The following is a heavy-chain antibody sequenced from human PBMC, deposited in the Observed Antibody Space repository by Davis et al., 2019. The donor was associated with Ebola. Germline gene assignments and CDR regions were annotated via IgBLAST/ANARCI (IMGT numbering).Heavy chain of an antibody. V-gene: IGHV1-2*04. CDR2: INPNSGGT. CDR1: GYTFTGYY. CDR3: ARRVELYYYGMDV. Sequence: AASVKVSCKASGYTFTGYYMHWVRQAPGQGLEWMGWINPNSGGTNYAQKFQGWVTMTTDTSTSTAYMELRSLRSDDTAVYYCARRVELYYYGMDVWGQGTTVTVSS. D-gene: IGHD1-1*01. J-gene: IGHJ6*02.